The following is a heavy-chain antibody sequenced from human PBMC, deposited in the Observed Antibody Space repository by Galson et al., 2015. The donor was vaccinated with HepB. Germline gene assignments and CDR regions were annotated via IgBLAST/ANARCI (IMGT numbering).Heavy chain of an antibody. J-gene: IGHJ4*02. CDR3: ARGGQRGIADALYYFDY. V-gene: IGHV4-34*01. CDR2: INHSGST. CDR1: GGSFSGYY. D-gene: IGHD6-13*01. Sequence: ETLSLTCAVYGGSFSGYYWSWIRQPPGKGLEWIGEINHSGSTNYNPSLKSRVTISVDTSKNQFSLKLSSVTAADTAVYYCARGGQRGIADALYYFDYWGQGTLVTVSS.